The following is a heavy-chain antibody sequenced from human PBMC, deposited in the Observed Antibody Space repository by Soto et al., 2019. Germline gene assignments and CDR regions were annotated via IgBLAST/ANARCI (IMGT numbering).Heavy chain of an antibody. Sequence: ASVKVSCKASGYTFTSYYMHWVRQAPGQGLEWMGWISAYNGNTNYAQKLQGRVTMTTDTSTSTAYMELSSLRSEDTAVYYRARVGYYDSSGYRYWGQGTLVTVSS. D-gene: IGHD3-22*01. CDR3: ARVGYYDSSGYRY. CDR1: GYTFTSYY. CDR2: ISAYNGNT. V-gene: IGHV1-18*04. J-gene: IGHJ4*02.